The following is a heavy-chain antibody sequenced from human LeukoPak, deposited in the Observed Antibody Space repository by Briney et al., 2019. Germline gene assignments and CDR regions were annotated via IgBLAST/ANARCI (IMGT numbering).Heavy chain of an antibody. CDR3: AKDQSSSSWLTHFDY. CDR2: ISGSGGST. J-gene: IGHJ4*02. Sequence: PRGSLRLSCAASGFTFSSYAMSWVRQAPGKGLEWVSAISGSGGSTYYADSVKGRFTISRDNSKNTLYLQMNSLRAEDTAVYYCAKDQSSSSWLTHFDYWGQGTLVTVSS. CDR1: GFTFSSYA. V-gene: IGHV3-23*01. D-gene: IGHD6-13*01.